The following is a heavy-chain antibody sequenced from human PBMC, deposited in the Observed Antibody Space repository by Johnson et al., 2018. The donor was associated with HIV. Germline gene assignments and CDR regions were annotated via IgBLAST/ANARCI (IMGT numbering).Heavy chain of an antibody. D-gene: IGHD3-3*01. CDR2: ISGSGGRR. Sequence: VRPVESGGNFIQPGGSLRLSCAASGFTFSSYAMSWVRQAPGKGLEWVSGISGSGGRRYYADSAKGRFTISRDNSENTLYLQMNSLRAEDTAVYYCARDRGITIFAVTIDAFDIWGQGTMVTVSS. CDR1: GFTFSSYA. CDR3: ARDRGITIFAVTIDAFDI. V-gene: IGHV3-23*04. J-gene: IGHJ3*02.